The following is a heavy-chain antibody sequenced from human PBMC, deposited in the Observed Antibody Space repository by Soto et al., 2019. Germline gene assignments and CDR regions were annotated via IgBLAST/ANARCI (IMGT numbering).Heavy chain of an antibody. CDR2: ISGSGGST. CDR3: AKYDSNGYYGPYYYYGMDV. D-gene: IGHD3-22*01. J-gene: IGHJ6*02. V-gene: IGHV3-23*01. CDR1: GFTFSSYA. Sequence: PWWSRRLSCAASGFTFSSYAMSWVRQAPGKGLEWVSAISGSGGSTYYADSVKGRFTISRDNSKNTLYLQMNSLRAEDTAVYYCAKYDSNGYYGPYYYYGMDVWGQGTTVTVS.